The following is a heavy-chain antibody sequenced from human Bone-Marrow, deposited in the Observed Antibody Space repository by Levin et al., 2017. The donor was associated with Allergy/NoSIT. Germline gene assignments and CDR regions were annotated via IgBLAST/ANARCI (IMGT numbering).Heavy chain of an antibody. CDR3: ARIRITMVQGVIIFGPPHAFDI. V-gene: IGHV1-18*01. J-gene: IGHJ3*02. CDR2: ISAYNGNT. CDR1: GYTFTSYG. Sequence: WASVKVSCKASGYTFTSYGISWVRQAPGQGLEWMGWISAYNGNTNYAQKLQGRVTMTTDTSTSTAYMELRSLRSDDTAVYYCARIRITMVQGVIIFGPPHAFDIWGQGTMVTVSS. D-gene: IGHD3-10*01.